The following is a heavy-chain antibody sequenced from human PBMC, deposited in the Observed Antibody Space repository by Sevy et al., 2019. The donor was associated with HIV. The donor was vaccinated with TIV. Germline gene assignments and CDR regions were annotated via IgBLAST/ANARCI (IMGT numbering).Heavy chain of an antibody. Sequence: GGSLRLSCATSGFTFNSHGMHWVRQAPGKGLEGVSFIQYDGGNKNYEDSVKGRFTISRDNSKNTLYLQLSSLRTEDTALYYCVKDPLISLGADLFDYWGQGTLVTVSS. J-gene: IGHJ4*02. CDR3: VKDPLISLGADLFDY. CDR2: IQYDGGNK. D-gene: IGHD7-27*01. CDR1: GFTFNSHG. V-gene: IGHV3-30*02.